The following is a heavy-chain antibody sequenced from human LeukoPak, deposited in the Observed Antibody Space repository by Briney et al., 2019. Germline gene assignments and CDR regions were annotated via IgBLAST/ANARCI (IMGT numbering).Heavy chain of an antibody. CDR1: GYTFTSYG. Sequence: ASVKVSCKASGYTFTSYGISWVGQAPGQGVEWMGWIRAYNGNTNYAQKLQGKVTMTTDTSTSTAYMQLRSLRSDDTAVYYCARDRESDIVVVPAAIRWFDPLVQGTLVTVSS. J-gene: IGHJ5*02. CDR2: IRAYNGNT. V-gene: IGHV1-18*01. CDR3: ARDRESDIVVVPAAIRWFDP. D-gene: IGHD2-2*02.